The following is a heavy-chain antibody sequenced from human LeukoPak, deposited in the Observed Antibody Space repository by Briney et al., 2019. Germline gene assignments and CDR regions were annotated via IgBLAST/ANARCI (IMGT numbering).Heavy chain of an antibody. CDR1: GGSFSGYY. CDR3: ARVGGSIAARPILAWFDP. V-gene: IGHV4-34*01. D-gene: IGHD6-6*01. Sequence: PSETLSLTCAVYGGSFSGYYWSWIRQPPEKGLEWIGEINHSGSTNYNPSLKSRVTISVDTSKNQLSLKLSSVTAADTAVYYCARVGGSIAARPILAWFDPWGQGTLVTVSS. CDR2: INHSGST. J-gene: IGHJ5*02.